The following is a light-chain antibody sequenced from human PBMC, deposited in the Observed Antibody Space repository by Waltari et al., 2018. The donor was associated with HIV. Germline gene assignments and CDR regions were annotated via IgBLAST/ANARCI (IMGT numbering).Light chain of an antibody. J-gene: IGLJ2*01. V-gene: IGLV2-14*01. Sequence: QSALTQPASVSGSPGQSSTITCPGTRSDVGGYNFVSWYQQYAGKAPKLLIYDVSNRPSGVSNRFSGSKSGNTASLTISGLQAEDEADYYCSSYTSSSTLVFGGGTKLTVL. CDR2: DVS. CDR1: RSDVGGYNF. CDR3: SSYTSSSTLV.